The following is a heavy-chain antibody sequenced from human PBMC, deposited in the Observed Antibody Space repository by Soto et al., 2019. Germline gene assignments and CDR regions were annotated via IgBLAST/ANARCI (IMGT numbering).Heavy chain of an antibody. CDR3: AKRSPYSSGWYQPIFDY. J-gene: IGHJ4*02. D-gene: IGHD6-13*01. V-gene: IGHV3-23*01. Sequence: PGGSLRLSCAASGFRFSDYAMSLVRQSPGKGLEWVSVISESGGSTHYADSVRGRFTVSRDNSKNSLSLRMNSLRDEDTAVYFCAKRSPYSSGWYQPIFDYWGQGALLTLSS. CDR2: ISESGGST. CDR1: GFRFSDYA.